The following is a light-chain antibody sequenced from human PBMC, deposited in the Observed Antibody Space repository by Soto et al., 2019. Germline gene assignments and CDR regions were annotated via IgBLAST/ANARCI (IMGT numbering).Light chain of an antibody. CDR2: GAS. CDR3: QQYNNWPLLT. J-gene: IGKJ1*01. V-gene: IGKV3-15*01. Sequence: EIVMTQSPATLSVSPGERATLSCRASQSVSSNLAWYQQKPGQAPRLLIYGASTRATGIPARFSGSGSGTECTLTISSLQSKDFAFYSCQQYNNWPLLTFGQGTKVEIK. CDR1: QSVSSN.